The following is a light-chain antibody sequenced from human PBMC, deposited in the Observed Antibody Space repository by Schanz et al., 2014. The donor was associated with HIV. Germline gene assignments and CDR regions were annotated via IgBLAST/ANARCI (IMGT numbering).Light chain of an antibody. CDR1: RPNIGTNY. J-gene: IGLJ1*01. CDR3: SSYAYSNIP. V-gene: IGLV1-47*01. Sequence: QSVLTQPPSVSGAPGQRVTISCSGTRPNIGTNYGYWDQQPPGTAPKLLIYRNNRRPSGVPDRFSGSKSGTSVSLAISGLRSEDEADYYCSSYAYSNIPFGTGTKLTVL. CDR2: RNN.